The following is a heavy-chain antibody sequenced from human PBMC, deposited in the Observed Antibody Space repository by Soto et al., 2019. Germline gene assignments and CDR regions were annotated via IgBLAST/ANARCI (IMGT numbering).Heavy chain of an antibody. Sequence: GESLKISCKGSGYSFTSCWISWVRQMPGKGLEWVGRIDPSDSYTNYSPSFQGHVTISADKSISTAYLQWSSLKASDTAMYYCARHGSLSSSYYYCGMDVWGQGTTVTVSS. CDR2: IDPSDSYT. V-gene: IGHV5-10-1*01. D-gene: IGHD6-13*01. J-gene: IGHJ6*02. CDR3: ARHGSLSSSYYYCGMDV. CDR1: GYSFTSCW.